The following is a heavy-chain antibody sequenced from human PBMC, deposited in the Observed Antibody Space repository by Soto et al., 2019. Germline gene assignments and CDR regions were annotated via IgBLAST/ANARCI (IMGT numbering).Heavy chain of an antibody. Sequence: PGGSLRLSCAASGFTVSSNYMSWVRQAPGKGLEWVSVIYSGGSTYYADSVKGRFTISRDNSKNTLYLQMNSLRAEDTAVYYCARRRGSSSFLGYYYGMDVWGQGTTVTVSS. V-gene: IGHV3-66*04. J-gene: IGHJ6*02. CDR2: IYSGGST. CDR3: ARRRGSSSFLGYYYGMDV. D-gene: IGHD6-6*01. CDR1: GFTVSSNY.